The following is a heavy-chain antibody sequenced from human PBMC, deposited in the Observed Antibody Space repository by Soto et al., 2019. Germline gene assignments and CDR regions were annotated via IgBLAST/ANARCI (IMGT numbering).Heavy chain of an antibody. V-gene: IGHV4-31*03. D-gene: IGHD3-3*01. CDR3: ASTSYYDFWSGINWFDP. J-gene: IGHJ5*02. CDR1: GGSISSGGYY. Sequence: QVQLQESGPGLVKPSQTLSLTCTVSGGSISSGGYYWSWIRQHPGKGLEWIGYIYYSGSTYYNPFLKSRVTISVDTSKNQFSLKLSSVTAADTAVYYCASTSYYDFWSGINWFDPWGQGTLVTVSS. CDR2: IYYSGST.